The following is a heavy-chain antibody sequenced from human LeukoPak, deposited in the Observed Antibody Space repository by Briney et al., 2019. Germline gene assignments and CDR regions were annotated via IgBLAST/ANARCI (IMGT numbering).Heavy chain of an antibody. CDR1: GFTFSSYW. CDR3: ARGLDYYDFWSGYYGY. D-gene: IGHD3-3*01. Sequence: GSLRLSCAASGFTFSSYWMSWVRQAPGKGLEWVANIKQDGSEKYYVDSVKGRFTISRDNAKNSLYLQMNSLRAEDTAVYYCARGLDYYDFWSGYYGYWGQGTLVTVSS. V-gene: IGHV3-7*01. J-gene: IGHJ4*02. CDR2: IKQDGSEK.